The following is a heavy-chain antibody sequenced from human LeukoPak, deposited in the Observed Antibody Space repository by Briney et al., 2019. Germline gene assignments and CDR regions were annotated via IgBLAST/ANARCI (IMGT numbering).Heavy chain of an antibody. J-gene: IGHJ4*02. CDR3: ARDRVREMATITDY. CDR2: INPNSGGT. D-gene: IGHD5-24*01. V-gene: IGHV1-2*02. CDR1: GYTFTGYY. Sequence: GAPVKGSCKASGYTFTGYYMHWVRQAPGQGLEWMGLINPNSGGTNYAQKFQGRVTMTRDTSISTAYMELSSLRSEDTAVYYCARDRVREMATITDYWGQGTLVTVSS.